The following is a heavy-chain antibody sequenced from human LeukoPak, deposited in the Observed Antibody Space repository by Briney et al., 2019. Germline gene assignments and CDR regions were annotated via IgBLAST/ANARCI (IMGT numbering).Heavy chain of an antibody. V-gene: IGHV1-69*01. J-gene: IGHJ1*01. CDR1: GGTFSSYA. Sequence: ASVKVSCKASGGTFSSYAISWVRQAPGQGLEWMRGIIPIFGTANYAQKFQGRVTITADESTSTAYMELSSLRSEDTAVYYCATKGGCGGDCYSSGYFQHWGQGTLVTVSS. D-gene: IGHD2-21*02. CDR3: ATKGGCGGDCYSSGYFQH. CDR2: IIPIFGTA.